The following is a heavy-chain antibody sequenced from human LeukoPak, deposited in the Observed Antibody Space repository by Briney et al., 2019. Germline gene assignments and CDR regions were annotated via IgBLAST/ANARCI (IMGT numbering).Heavy chain of an antibody. CDR3: ARGGGGERGAFDF. V-gene: IGHV4-30-2*01. J-gene: IGHJ3*01. CDR1: GGSISSGGYY. Sequence: SQTLSLTCTVSGGSISSGGYYWSWIRQPPGKGLEWIGYIYHSGSTYYNPSLKSRVTISVDRSKNQFSLKLSSVTAADTAVYYCARGGGGERGAFDFWGQGTMVTVSS. D-gene: IGHD2-21*01. CDR2: IYHSGST.